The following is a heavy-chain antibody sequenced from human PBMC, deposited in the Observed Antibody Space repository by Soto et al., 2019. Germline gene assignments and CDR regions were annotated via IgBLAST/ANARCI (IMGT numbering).Heavy chain of an antibody. CDR2: IYYSGST. V-gene: IGHV4-31*03. D-gene: IGHD6-6*01. CDR1: GGSISSGGYY. J-gene: IGHJ4*02. CDR3: ARIPSSVLIFDY. Sequence: QVQLQESGPGLVKPSQTLSLTCTVSGGSISSGGYYWSWIRQHPGKGLEWIGYIYYSGSTYYNPCLKSRVTISVDTSKNQFSLKLSSMTAADTAVYYCARIPSSVLIFDYWGQGTLVTVSS.